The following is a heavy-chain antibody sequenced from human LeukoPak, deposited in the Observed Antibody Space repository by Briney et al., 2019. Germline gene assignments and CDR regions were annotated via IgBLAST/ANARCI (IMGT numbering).Heavy chain of an antibody. V-gene: IGHV3-33*01. D-gene: IGHD1-14*01. Sequence: GGSLRLSCAVSEFXFSSYGIHWVRQAPGKGLEWVAVIWYDGSNKYYADSVKGRFTISRDNSKNTLYLQMNSLRAEDTAVYYCARDFRNYFDYWGQGTLVTVSS. CDR3: ARDFRNYFDY. CDR1: EFXFSSYG. J-gene: IGHJ4*02. CDR2: IWYDGSNK.